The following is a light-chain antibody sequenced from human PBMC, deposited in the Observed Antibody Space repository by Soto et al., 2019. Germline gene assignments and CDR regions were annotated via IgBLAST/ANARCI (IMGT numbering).Light chain of an antibody. J-gene: IGKJ1*01. CDR2: ATS. Sequence: EVVMTQSPDFLSVSPGDTVTLSCRASESVAGDLAWFQQKPGQAPRLLIYATSRMASGIPARFAGSGSGTEFSLTIRSLQSEDFAIYYCQQYNKWRTFGQGTKVDLK. CDR1: ESVAGD. CDR3: QQYNKWRT. V-gene: IGKV3-15*01.